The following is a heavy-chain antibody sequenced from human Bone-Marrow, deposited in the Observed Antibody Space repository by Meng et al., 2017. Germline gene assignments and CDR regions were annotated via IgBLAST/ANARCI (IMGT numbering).Heavy chain of an antibody. CDR3: ARDIGLFGVVIIGYYGMDV. CDR1: GYTFTSYG. J-gene: IGHJ6*02. CDR2: IIPILGTA. V-gene: IGHV1-69*06. Sequence: SVKVSCKASGYTFTSYGISWVRQAPGQGLEWMGGIIPILGTANYAQKFQGRVTITADKSTSTAYMELSSLRSEDTAVYYCARDIGLFGVVIIGYYGMDVWGQGTTVTVSS. D-gene: IGHD3-3*01.